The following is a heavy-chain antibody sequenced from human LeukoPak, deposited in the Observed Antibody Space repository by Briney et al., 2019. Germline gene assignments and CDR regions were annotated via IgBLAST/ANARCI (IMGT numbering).Heavy chain of an antibody. J-gene: IGHJ4*02. V-gene: IGHV3-9*01. CDR1: GFTFDDHV. D-gene: IGHD2-15*01. CDR3: AKDLGGSARTV. CDR2: ISWSGGRM. Sequence: PGRSLRLSCAASGFTFDDHVMHWVRQAPGKGLEWVSSISWSGGRMGYADSVKGRLTISRDNAKKSLFLQVNSLRVDDTALYYCAKDLGGSARTVWAQGTGDSVSS.